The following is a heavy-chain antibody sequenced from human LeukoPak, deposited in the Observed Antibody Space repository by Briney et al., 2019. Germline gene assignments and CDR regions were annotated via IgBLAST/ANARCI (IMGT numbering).Heavy chain of an antibody. CDR1: GFTFSNYA. CDR2: ISRGTATT. D-gene: IGHD5-24*01. CDR3: AKEMATMANYFDY. V-gene: IGHV3-23*01. Sequence: GGSLRLSCAASGFTFSNYAMSWVRQAPGKGLEWVSTISRGTATTYYADSVKGRFIISRDNSKNTLYLQMNSLRAEDTAVYYCAKEMATMANYFDYWGQGTLVTVSS. J-gene: IGHJ4*02.